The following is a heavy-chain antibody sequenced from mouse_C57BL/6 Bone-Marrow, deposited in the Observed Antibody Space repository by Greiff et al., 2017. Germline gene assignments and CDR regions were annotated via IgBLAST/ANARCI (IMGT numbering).Heavy chain of an antibody. CDR1: GFTFSDYY. Sequence: EVKLEESGGGLVQPGGSLKLSCAASGFTFSDYYMYWVRQTPEKRLELVAYLSNGGGSTYYPDTVKGRFTISRDNAKNTLYLQMSRLKSEDTAMYYCARGNDYDYFDYWGQGTTLTVAS. V-gene: IGHV5-12*01. J-gene: IGHJ2*01. D-gene: IGHD2-4*01. CDR3: ARGNDYDYFDY. CDR2: LSNGGGST.